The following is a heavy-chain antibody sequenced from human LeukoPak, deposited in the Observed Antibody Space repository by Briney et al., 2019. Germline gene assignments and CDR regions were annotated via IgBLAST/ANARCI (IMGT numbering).Heavy chain of an antibody. D-gene: IGHD5-12*01. CDR1: GFTFSSYG. CDR2: ISYDGSNK. V-gene: IGHV3-30*18. J-gene: IGHJ4*02. CDR3: AKDSSRYPFDY. Sequence: GGSLRLSCAASGFTFSSYGMHWVRQAPGKGLEWVAVISYDGSNKYYADSVKGRFTISRDNSKNTLYLQMNSLRAEDTAVYYCAKDSSRYPFDYWGQGTLVTVSS.